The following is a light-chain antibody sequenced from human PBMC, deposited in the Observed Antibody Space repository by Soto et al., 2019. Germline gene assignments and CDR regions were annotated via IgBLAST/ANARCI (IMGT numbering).Light chain of an antibody. Sequence: EIVMTQSPATLSVSPGERATLSCRASQSINNNFAWYQQKRGQGPRLLVYGASSRATGTPDRFSGSGSGTGFTLTISSLQSEDFAIYYCQQYNAWPLTFGGGTKVEIK. CDR2: GAS. V-gene: IGKV3-15*01. CDR3: QQYNAWPLT. CDR1: QSINNN. J-gene: IGKJ4*01.